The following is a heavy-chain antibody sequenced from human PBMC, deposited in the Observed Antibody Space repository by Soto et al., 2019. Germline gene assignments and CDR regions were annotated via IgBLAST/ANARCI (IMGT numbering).Heavy chain of an antibody. V-gene: IGHV4-4*02. J-gene: IGHJ2*01. D-gene: IGHD3-10*01. CDR2: IFHCGGT. CDR3: ASGSRRGVMKGLRDFDL. Sequence: QVQLQESGPGLVKPSGTLSLTCAVSSGSISSDNWWSWVRQAPGKGLEWIGEIFHCGGTNYNPSLKSRVTISVDRSNTQSSLKLSSVTAADTAVYYCASGSRRGVMKGLRDFDLCGRGALVTVSS. CDR1: SGSISSDNW.